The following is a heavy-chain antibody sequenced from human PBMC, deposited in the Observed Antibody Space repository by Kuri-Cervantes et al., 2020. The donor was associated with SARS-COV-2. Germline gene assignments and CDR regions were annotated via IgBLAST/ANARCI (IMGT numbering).Heavy chain of an antibody. D-gene: IGHD6-13*01. CDR2: IIPIFGTA. CDR3: ARRYGYSSSWYRYYYYYYMDV. J-gene: IGHJ6*03. Sequence: SVKVSCKASGGTFSSYAISWVRQAPGQGLEWMGRIIPIFGTANYAQKFQGRVTITADESTSTAYMELSSLRSEDTAVYYCARRYGYSSSWYRYYYYYYMDVWGKGTTVTVSS. V-gene: IGHV1-69*13. CDR1: GGTFSSYA.